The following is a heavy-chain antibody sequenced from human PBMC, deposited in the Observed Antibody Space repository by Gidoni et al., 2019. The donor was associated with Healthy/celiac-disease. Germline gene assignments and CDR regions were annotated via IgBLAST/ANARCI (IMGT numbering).Heavy chain of an antibody. Sequence: EVQLVESGGGLVKPGGSLRLSCAASGFTFSSYSMNWVRQAPGKGLEWVSSISSSSSYIYYADSGKGRFTISRDNAKNSLYLQMNSLRAEDTAVYYCARCGSSSPGWFDPWGQGTLVTGSS. J-gene: IGHJ5*02. CDR1: GFTFSSYS. CDR3: ARCGSSSPGWFDP. D-gene: IGHD6-13*01. CDR2: ISSSSSYI. V-gene: IGHV3-21*01.